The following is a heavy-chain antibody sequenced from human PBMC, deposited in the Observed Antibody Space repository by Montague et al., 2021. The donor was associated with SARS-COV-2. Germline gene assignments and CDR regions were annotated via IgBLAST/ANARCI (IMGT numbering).Heavy chain of an antibody. J-gene: IGHJ3*02. V-gene: IGHV3-23*01. CDR2: ISGDDDVT. CDR1: GFTSSSYA. Sequence: SLRLSCAASGFTSSSYAMTWVRHTPGKGLEWVSSISGDDDVTYHADSVRGRFTISRDNSKNTLYMEMNDLRVEDTALYYCAKGGRHPRDPFDIWGQRTTVSVSA. CDR3: AKGGRHPRDPFDI. D-gene: IGHD1-26*01.